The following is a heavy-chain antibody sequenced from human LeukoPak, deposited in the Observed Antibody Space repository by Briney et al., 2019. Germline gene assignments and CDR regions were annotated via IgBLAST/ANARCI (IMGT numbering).Heavy chain of an antibody. D-gene: IGHD3-16*01. Sequence: QPGGSLRLSCAASGFTFSTYGMHWVRQAPGKGLEWVAVIWYDGSIKYYADSVKGRFTIPRDNSKNTLYLQMNSLRAEDTAVYYCARAVGPFDIWGQGTIVIVSS. CDR2: IWYDGSIK. V-gene: IGHV3-33*01. CDR3: ARAVGPFDI. J-gene: IGHJ3*02. CDR1: GFTFSTYG.